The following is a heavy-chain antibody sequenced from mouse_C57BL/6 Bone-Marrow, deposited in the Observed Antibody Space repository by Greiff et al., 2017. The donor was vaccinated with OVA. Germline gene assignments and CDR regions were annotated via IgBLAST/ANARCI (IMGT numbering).Heavy chain of an antibody. J-gene: IGHJ2*01. CDR2: INPYNGGT. CDR3: ARGRAYDYDEDYFDY. Sequence: EVQLQQSGPVLVKPGASVKMSCKASGYTFTDYYMNWVKQSHGKSLEWIGVINPYNGGTSYNQKFKGKATLTVDKSSSTAYMELNSLTSEDSAVYYCARGRAYDYDEDYFDYCGQGTTLTVSS. V-gene: IGHV1-19*01. CDR1: GYTFTDYY. D-gene: IGHD2-4*01.